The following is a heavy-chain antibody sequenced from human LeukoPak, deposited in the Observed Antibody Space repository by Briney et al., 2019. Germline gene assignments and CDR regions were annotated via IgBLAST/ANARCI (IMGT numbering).Heavy chain of an antibody. CDR2: FDPEDGET. Sequence: SVKVSCKVSGYTLTELSMHWVRQAPGKGLEWMGGFDPEDGETIYAQKFQGRVTMTEDTSTSTAYMELRSLRSDDTAVYYCARDWNYAIVNFDYWGQGTLVTVSS. CDR1: GYTLTELS. CDR3: ARDWNYAIVNFDY. V-gene: IGHV1-24*01. D-gene: IGHD1-7*01. J-gene: IGHJ4*02.